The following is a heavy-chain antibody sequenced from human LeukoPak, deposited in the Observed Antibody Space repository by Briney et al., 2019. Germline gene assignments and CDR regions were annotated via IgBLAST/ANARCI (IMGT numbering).Heavy chain of an antibody. CDR1: GGSISSHY. CDR2: IYYSGST. Sequence: PSETLSLTCTVSGGSISSHYWSWIRQPPGKGLEWIGYIYYSGSTNYNPSLKSRVTISVDTSKNQFSLKLSSVTAADTAVYYCARGYYDSSGYDYWGQGTLVTVSS. V-gene: IGHV4-59*11. CDR3: ARGYYDSSGYDY. J-gene: IGHJ4*02. D-gene: IGHD3-22*01.